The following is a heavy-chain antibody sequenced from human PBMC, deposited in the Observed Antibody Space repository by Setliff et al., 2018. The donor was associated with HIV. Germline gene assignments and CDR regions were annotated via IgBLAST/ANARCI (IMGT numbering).Heavy chain of an antibody. D-gene: IGHD2-15*01. CDR1: GLTVSTSA. V-gene: IGHV3-23*03. CDR2: IHSGTGMT. CDR3: AKDGISGGAYPPYYFDY. J-gene: IGHJ4*01. Sequence: GGSLRLSCAASGLTVSTSAMSWVRQAPGKGLEWVSVIHSGTGMTFYGDSVKGRFTMSRDTSRNAVYLQMNSLRADDTARYYCAKDGISGGAYPPYYFDYWGHGTLVTVSS.